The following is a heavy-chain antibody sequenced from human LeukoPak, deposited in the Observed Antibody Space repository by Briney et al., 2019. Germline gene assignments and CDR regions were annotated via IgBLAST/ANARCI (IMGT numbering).Heavy chain of an antibody. V-gene: IGHV1-2*02. CDR1: GYTFTGHY. CDR2: INPNSGGT. D-gene: IGHD5-24*01. Sequence: GASVKVSCKASGYTFTGHYMHWVRQAPGQGLEWMGWINPNSGGTNYAQKFQGRVTMTRDTSISTAYMELSRLRSDDTAVYYCARGRERVEMATTKPWVYWGQGALVTVSS. J-gene: IGHJ4*02. CDR3: ARGRERVEMATTKPWVY.